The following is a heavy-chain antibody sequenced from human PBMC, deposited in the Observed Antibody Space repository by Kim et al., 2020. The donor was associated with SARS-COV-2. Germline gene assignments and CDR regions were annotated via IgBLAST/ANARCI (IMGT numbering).Heavy chain of an antibody. D-gene: IGHD1-26*01. CDR1: GFPFNTYA. Sequence: GGSLRLSCAASGFPFNTYAMTWVRQAPGKGLEWVSSIGSRGAATSYTDSVKGRFTISRDNSKNTLLLQLNSLSVEDTAIYYCARNPSGFSASHYFDYWG. CDR3: ARNPSGFSASHYFDY. J-gene: IGHJ4*01. CDR2: IGSRGAAT. V-gene: IGHV3-23*01.